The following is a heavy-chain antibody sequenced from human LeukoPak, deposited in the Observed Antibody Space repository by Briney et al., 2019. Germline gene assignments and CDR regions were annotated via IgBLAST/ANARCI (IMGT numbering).Heavy chain of an antibody. CDR1: GGSFSGYY. CDR3: ARGPGLLWFGELFHYFDY. CDR2: INHSGST. V-gene: IGHV4-34*01. Sequence: PSETLSLTCAVYGGSFSGYYWSWIRQPPGKGLEWIGEINHSGSTNYSPSLKSRVTISVDTSKNQFSLKLSSVTAADTAVYYCARGPGLLWFGELFHYFDYWGQGTLVTVSS. D-gene: IGHD3-10*01. J-gene: IGHJ4*02.